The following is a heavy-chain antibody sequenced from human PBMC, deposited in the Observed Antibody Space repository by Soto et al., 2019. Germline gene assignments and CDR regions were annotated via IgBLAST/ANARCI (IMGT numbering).Heavy chain of an antibody. CDR2: ISWNSGSI. J-gene: IGHJ3*02. D-gene: IGHD1-1*01. Sequence: EVQLVESGGGLVQPGRSLRLSCAASGFTFDDYGMHWVRQAPGKGLEWVSGISWNSGSIGYADSVKGRFTISRDNARNSLYLQMNSLRAEDKALYYCAKGQGNWNDGDGFDIWGQGTTVTVSS. CDR3: AKGQGNWNDGDGFDI. CDR1: GFTFDDYG. V-gene: IGHV3-9*01.